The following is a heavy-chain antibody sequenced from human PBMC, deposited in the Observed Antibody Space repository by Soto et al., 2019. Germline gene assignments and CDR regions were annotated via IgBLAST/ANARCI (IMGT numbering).Heavy chain of an antibody. CDR1: GGSISSYY. Sequence: PSETLSLTCTVSGGSISSYYWSWIRQPAGKGLEWIGRIYTSGSTNYNPSLKSRVTMSVDTSKNQFSLKLSSVTAADTAVYYFARACSSNSCYDVFDHWGQGTLVTVSS. J-gene: IGHJ4*02. CDR2: IYTSGST. D-gene: IGHD2-2*01. V-gene: IGHV4-4*07. CDR3: ARACSSNSCYDVFDH.